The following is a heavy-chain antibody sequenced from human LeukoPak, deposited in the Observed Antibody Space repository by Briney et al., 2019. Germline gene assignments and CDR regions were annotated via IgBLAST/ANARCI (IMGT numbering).Heavy chain of an antibody. V-gene: IGHV1-18*01. CDR3: ARDFSFSGWYGYNWFDP. CDR1: GYTFTSYG. CDR2: ISAYNGNT. J-gene: IGHJ5*02. D-gene: IGHD6-19*01. Sequence: ASVKVSCKASGYTFTSYGISWVRQAPGQGLEWMGWISAYNGNTNYAQKLQGRVTMTTDTSTSTAYMELRSLRSDDTAVYYCARDFSFSGWYGYNWFDPWGQGTLVTVSS.